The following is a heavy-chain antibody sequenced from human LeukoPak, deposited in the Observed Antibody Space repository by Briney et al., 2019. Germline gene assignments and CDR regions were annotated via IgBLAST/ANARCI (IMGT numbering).Heavy chain of an antibody. J-gene: IGHJ4*02. CDR1: GGSISSYY. CDR2: IYYSGST. Sequence: SETLSLTCTVSGGSISSYYWSWIRQPPGKGLEWIGYIYYSGSTNYNPSLKSRVTISVDTSKNQFSLKLSSVTAADTAVYYCARVRGWFGELSIYYFDYWGQGTLVTVSS. CDR3: ARVRGWFGELSIYYFDY. D-gene: IGHD3-10*01. V-gene: IGHV4-59*01.